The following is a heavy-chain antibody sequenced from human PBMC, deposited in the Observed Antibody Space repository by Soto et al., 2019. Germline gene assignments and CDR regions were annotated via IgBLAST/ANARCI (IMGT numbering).Heavy chain of an antibody. V-gene: IGHV3-74*01. CDR1: GFTFSSYW. CDR2: INSDGSST. J-gene: IGHJ3*02. Sequence: EVQLVESGGGLVQPGGSLRLSCSASGFTFSSYWMHWVRQAPGKGLVWVSRINSDGSSTTYADSVKGRFTISRDNAKNTLYLQMNSLRAEDTAVYYCARPAMVRVGAFDIWGQGTMVTVSS. CDR3: ARPAMVRVGAFDI. D-gene: IGHD5-18*01.